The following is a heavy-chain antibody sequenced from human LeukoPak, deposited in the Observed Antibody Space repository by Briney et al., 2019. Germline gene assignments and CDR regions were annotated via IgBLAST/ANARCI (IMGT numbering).Heavy chain of an antibody. J-gene: IGHJ6*03. CDR1: GFTFRSYR. Sequence: GGSLRLSCAASGFTFRSYRMRWVRQAPGKGLEWVADIKEDANEEYYVDSVRGRFIISRDNAKNSLFLQMYSLRADDTAVYYCARAGYCTSNSCYSPNFYYMDVWGKGTTVAVS. CDR3: ARAGYCTSNSCYSPNFYYMDV. D-gene: IGHD2-2*01. V-gene: IGHV3-7*01. CDR2: IKEDANEE.